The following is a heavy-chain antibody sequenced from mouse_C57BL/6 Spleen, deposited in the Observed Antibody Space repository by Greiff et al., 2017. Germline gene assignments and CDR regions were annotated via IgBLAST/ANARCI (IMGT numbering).Heavy chain of an antibody. J-gene: IGHJ3*01. Sequence: EVQLVESGPELVKPGASVKISCKASGYSFTGYYMNWVKQSPEKSLEWIGELNPSTGGTTYNQKFKAKATLTVDKSSSTAYMQLKSLTSEDSAVYYCANYDGFAYWGQGTLVTVSA. CDR3: ANYDGFAY. V-gene: IGHV1-42*01. CDR1: GYSFTGYY. D-gene: IGHD2-4*01. CDR2: LNPSTGGT.